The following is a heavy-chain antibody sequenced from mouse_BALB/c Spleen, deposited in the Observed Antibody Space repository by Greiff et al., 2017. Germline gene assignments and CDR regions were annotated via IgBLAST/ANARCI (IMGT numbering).Heavy chain of an antibody. J-gene: IGHJ3*01. Sequence: VQLKESGGGLVQPGGSRKLSCAASGFTFSSFGMHWVRQAPEKGLEWVAYISSGSSTIYYADTVKGRFTISRDNPKNTLFLQMTSLRSEDTAMYYCARGDYGSWFAYWGQGTLVTVSA. CDR2: ISSGSSTI. V-gene: IGHV5-17*02. CDR1: GFTFSSFG. D-gene: IGHD1-1*01. CDR3: ARGDYGSWFAY.